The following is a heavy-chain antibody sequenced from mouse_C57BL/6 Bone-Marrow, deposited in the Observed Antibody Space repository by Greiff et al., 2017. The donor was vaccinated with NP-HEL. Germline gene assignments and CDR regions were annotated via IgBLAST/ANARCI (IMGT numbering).Heavy chain of an antibody. Sequence: QVQLQQSGPELVKPGASVTISCKASGYTFTDYYINWVKQRPGQGLEWIGWIFPGSGSTYYNEKFKGKATLTVDKSSSTAYMLLSSLTSEDSAVYFCARGRDYYGSSYGWYFDVWGTGTTVTVSS. CDR1: GYTFTDYY. V-gene: IGHV1-75*01. J-gene: IGHJ1*03. D-gene: IGHD1-1*01. CDR2: IFPGSGST. CDR3: ARGRDYYGSSYGWYFDV.